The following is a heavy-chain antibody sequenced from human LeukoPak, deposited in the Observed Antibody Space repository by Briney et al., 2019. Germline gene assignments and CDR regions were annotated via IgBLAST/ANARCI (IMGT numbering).Heavy chain of an antibody. CDR1: GFTFDDYA. CDR3: ARGGPSVGGIAFDI. V-gene: IGHV3-9*01. Sequence: PGRSLRLSCAASGFTFDDYAMHWVRQAPGKGLEWVSGISWNSGSIGYADSVKGRFTISRDNARNSVYLQLTSLRAEDTAAYYCARGGPSVGGIAFDIWGQGTMVTVSS. D-gene: IGHD1-26*01. J-gene: IGHJ3*02. CDR2: ISWNSGSI.